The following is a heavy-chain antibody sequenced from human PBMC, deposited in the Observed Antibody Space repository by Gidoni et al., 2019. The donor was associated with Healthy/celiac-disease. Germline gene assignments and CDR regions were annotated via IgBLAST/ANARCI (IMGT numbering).Heavy chain of an antibody. CDR1: GFPFSSYA. CDR2: MSGSGGST. D-gene: IGHD6-13*01. J-gene: IGHJ1*01. V-gene: IGHV3-23*01. Sequence: EVQLLESGGGLVQPGGSLRLSCAASGFPFSSYAMSWVRQAPGKGLEWVSAMSGSGGSTYYADSVKGRFTISRDNSKNTLYLQMNSLRAEDTAVYYCAKDKGSPAGISLTKEYFQHWGQGTLVTVSS. CDR3: AKDKGSPAGISLTKEYFQH.